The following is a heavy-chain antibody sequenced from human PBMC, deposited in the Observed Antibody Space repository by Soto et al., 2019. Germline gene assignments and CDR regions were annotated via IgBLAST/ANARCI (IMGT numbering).Heavy chain of an antibody. D-gene: IGHD6-13*01. CDR2: IIPIFGTA. CDR3: ARVRKLVRDAFDI. V-gene: IGHV1-69*01. J-gene: IGHJ3*02. Sequence: GXSVKGSCEASGGTFSSYAISWVRQAPGQGLEWMGGIIPIFGTANYAQKFQGRVTITADESTSTAYMEPSSLRSEDTAVYYCARVRKLVRDAFDIWGQGTMVTVSS. CDR1: GGTFSSYA.